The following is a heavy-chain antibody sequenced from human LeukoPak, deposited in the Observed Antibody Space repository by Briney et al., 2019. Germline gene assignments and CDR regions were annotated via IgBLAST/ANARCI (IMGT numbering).Heavy chain of an antibody. CDR1: GGFFSGYY. D-gene: IGHD4-17*01. CDR3: AREVDGDYAGGYDY. J-gene: IGHJ4*02. V-gene: IGHV4-34*01. CDR2: INHSGST. Sequence: PSETLSLTGAVYGGFFSGYYWSRIRQPPGKGLEWIGEINHSGSTNYNPSLKSRVTISVDTSKNQFSLKLSSVTAADTAVYYCAREVDGDYAGGYDYWGQGTLVTVSS.